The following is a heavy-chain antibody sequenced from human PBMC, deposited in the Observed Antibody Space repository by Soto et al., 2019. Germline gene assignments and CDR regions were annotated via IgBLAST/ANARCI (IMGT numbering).Heavy chain of an antibody. V-gene: IGHV1-2*02. CDR3: ARVFVGGSFREYFQH. J-gene: IGHJ1*01. Sequence: QVPLVQSGAEVQRPGASVRVSCKASGYTFTDYYIHWVRQAPGQGLEWMGWINPDTGGTNLAQKFRDRVTMTRDTSISTAYMELSRLRSDDTAVYYCARVFVGGSFREYFQHWGQGTLVTVSS. CDR1: GYTFTDYY. D-gene: IGHD1-26*01. CDR2: INPDTGGT.